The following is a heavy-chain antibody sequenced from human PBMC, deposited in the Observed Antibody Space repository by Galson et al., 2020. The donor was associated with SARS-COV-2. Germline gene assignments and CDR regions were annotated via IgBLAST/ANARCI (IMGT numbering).Heavy chain of an antibody. D-gene: IGHD6-19*01. Sequence: GESLKISCAASGFTFTKYYMTWVRQVPGKGLEWVSSISDNGFSTYYPDSVQGRFTVSRDNSKNTVYLQLNSLRADDTALYYCAKDRGGSGRYVDLDFWGQGTLVTVSS. V-gene: IGHV3-23*01. CDR2: ISDNGFST. CDR3: AKDRGGSGRYVDLDF. CDR1: GFTFTKYY. J-gene: IGHJ4*02.